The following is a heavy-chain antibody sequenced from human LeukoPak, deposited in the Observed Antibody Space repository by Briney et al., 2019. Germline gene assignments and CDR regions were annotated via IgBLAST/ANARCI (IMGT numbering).Heavy chain of an antibody. V-gene: IGHV1-2*02. D-gene: IGHD3-3*01. CDR1: GYTFTGYY. CDR2: INPNSGGT. J-gene: IGHJ4*02. CDR3: ARESLTIFGGGYLDY. Sequence: ASVKVSCKASGYTFTGYYMHWVRQAPGQGLEWMGWINPNSGGTNYAQKFQGRVTMTRDTSISTAYMELSRLRSDDTAVYYCARESLTIFGGGYLDYWGQGTLVTVSS.